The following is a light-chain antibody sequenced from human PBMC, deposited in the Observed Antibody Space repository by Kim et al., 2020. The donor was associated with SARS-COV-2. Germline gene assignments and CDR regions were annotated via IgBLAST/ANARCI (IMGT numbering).Light chain of an antibody. J-gene: IGLJ3*02. V-gene: IGLV6-57*03. CDR1: SGSIASNY. Sequence: VNISCTRSSGSIASNYVQWYQQRPGSAPTTVIYEDNQRPSGVPDRFSGSIDSSSNSASLTISGLKTEDEADYYCQSYDSSNTHWVFGGGTQLTVL. CDR2: EDN. CDR3: QSYDSSNTHWV.